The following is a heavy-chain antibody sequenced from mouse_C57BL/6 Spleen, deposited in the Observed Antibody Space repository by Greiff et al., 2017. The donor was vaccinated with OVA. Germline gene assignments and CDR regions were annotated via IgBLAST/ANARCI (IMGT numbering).Heavy chain of an antibody. J-gene: IGHJ4*01. V-gene: IGHV1-85*01. CDR3: ARNYYVGDYAMDY. CDR2: IYPRDGST. D-gene: IGHD1-1*01. Sequence: VQLQQSGPELVKPGASVKLSCKASGYTFTSYDINWVKQRPGQGLEWIGWIYPRDGSTKYNEKFKGKATLTVDTSSSTAYMKLHSLTSEDSAVYFCARNYYVGDYAMDYWGQGTSVTVSS. CDR1: GYTFTSYD.